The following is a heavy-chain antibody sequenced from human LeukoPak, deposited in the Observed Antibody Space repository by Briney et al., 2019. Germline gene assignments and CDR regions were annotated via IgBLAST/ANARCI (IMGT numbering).Heavy chain of an antibody. CDR3: AREVVGGSSWYPHWFDP. CDR1: GYTFTSYG. CDR2: IIPIFGTA. Sequence: GASVKVSCKASGYTFTSYGISWVRQAPGQGLEWMGGIIPIFGTANYAQKFQGRVTITTDESTSTAYMELSSLRSEDTAVYYCAREVVGGSSWYPHWFDPWGQVTLVTVSS. D-gene: IGHD6-13*01. V-gene: IGHV1-69*05. J-gene: IGHJ5*02.